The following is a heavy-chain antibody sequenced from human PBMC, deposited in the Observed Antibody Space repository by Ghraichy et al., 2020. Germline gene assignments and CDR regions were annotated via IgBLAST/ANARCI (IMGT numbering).Heavy chain of an antibody. CDR3: ARDLYGSGSRYFDY. Sequence: SETLSLTCTVSGYSISSGYYWGWIRQPPGKGLEWIGSIYHSGSTYYNPSLKSRVTISVDTSKNQFSLKLSSVTAADTAVYYCARDLYGSGSRYFDYWGQGTLVTVSS. J-gene: IGHJ4*02. V-gene: IGHV4-38-2*02. D-gene: IGHD3-10*01. CDR2: IYHSGST. CDR1: GYSISSGYY.